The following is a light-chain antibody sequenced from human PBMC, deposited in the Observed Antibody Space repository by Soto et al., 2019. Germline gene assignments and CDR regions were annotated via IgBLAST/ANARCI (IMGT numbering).Light chain of an antibody. J-gene: IGKJ5*01. CDR2: AAS. CDR1: QSISSY. CDR3: QQSYTTPIT. Sequence: DIQMTQSPSSLSASVGDRVTITCRASQSISSYLNWYQQKPGKAPKLLIYAASSLQSGVPSRFSGSASGTDFTLTIRSLQPEDFATYYCQQSYTTPITFGQGTRLEIK. V-gene: IGKV1-39*01.